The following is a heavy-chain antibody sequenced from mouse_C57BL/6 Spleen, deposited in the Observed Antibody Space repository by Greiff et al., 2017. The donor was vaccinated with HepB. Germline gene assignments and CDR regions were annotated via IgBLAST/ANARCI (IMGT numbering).Heavy chain of an antibody. CDR3: ARVYYDYAYCAMDY. J-gene: IGHJ4*01. D-gene: IGHD2-4*01. CDR2: INPSNGGT. Sequence: QVQLQQPGTELVKPGASVKLSCKASGYTFTSYWMHWVKQRPGQGLEWIGNINPSNGGTNYNEKFKSKATLTVDKSSITAYMQLSSLTSEDSAVYSGARVYYDYAYCAMDYWGQGTSVTVSS. CDR1: GYTFTSYW. V-gene: IGHV1-53*01.